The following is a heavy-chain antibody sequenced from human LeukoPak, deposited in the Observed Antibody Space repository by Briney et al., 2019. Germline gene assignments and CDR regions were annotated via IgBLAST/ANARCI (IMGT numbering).Heavy chain of an antibody. CDR3: ARDFGRAYGDKFDY. Sequence: GASVKVSCKTSGNTFTDYYIHWVRQAPGHALEWMGWINYISADTKYAQRFQGRVTMTRDTSISTAYMEVSSLRSDDTAVYYCARDFGRAYGDKFDYWGQGTLVTVSS. D-gene: IGHD4-17*01. CDR2: INYISADT. J-gene: IGHJ4*02. V-gene: IGHV1-2*02. CDR1: GNTFTDYY.